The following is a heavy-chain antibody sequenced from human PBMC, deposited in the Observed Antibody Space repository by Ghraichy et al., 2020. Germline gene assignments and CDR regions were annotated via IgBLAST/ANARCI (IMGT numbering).Heavy chain of an antibody. Sequence: GGSLRLSCAASGFTFSSYSMNWVRQAPGKGLEWVTSISSSSSYIYYADSVKGRFTISRDNAKNSLYLQMNSLGAEDTAVYYCARVQYSGSYFDAFDIWGQGTMVTVSS. D-gene: IGHD1-26*01. CDR2: ISSSSSYI. CDR3: ARVQYSGSYFDAFDI. CDR1: GFTFSSYS. J-gene: IGHJ3*02. V-gene: IGHV3-21*01.